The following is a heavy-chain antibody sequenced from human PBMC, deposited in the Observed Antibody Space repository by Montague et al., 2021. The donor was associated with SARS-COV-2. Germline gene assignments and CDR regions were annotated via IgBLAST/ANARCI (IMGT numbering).Heavy chain of an antibody. CDR1: DVSLSSSSW. V-gene: IGHV4-4*02. CDR3: ARGGLGNRGFDY. J-gene: IGHJ4*02. D-gene: IGHD3/OR15-3a*01. CDR2: TYLSGFT. Sequence: SETLSLTCVVSDVSLSSSSWWSWVRQSPGKGLEWVGETYLSGFTQYNPSVKSRVTISLDDSRSQFSLRLTSVTAADTAVYFCARGGLGNRGFDYWGQGALVTVSS.